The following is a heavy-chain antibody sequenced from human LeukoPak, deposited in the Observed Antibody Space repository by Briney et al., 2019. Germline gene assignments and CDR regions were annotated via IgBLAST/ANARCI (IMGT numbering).Heavy chain of an antibody. CDR1: GGSISSSSYY. J-gene: IGHJ4*02. CDR2: IYYSGST. CDR3: ARGFVAAAAYGY. D-gene: IGHD6-13*01. Sequence: SETLSLTCTVSGGSISSSSYYWGWIRQPPGKGLEWIGSIYYSGSTYYNPSLKSRVTISVDTSKNQFSLKLSSVTAADTAVYYCARGFVAAAAYGYWGQGTLVTVSS. V-gene: IGHV4-39*07.